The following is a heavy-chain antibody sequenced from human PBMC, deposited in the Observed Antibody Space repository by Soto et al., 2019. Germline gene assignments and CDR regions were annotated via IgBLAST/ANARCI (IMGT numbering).Heavy chain of an antibody. CDR1: GGSISSSSYY. CDR2: IYYSGST. CDR3: ARVGFNWNDDYYGMDV. Sequence: PSETLSLTCTVSGGSISSSSYYWGWIRQPPGKGLEWIGSIYYSGSTYYNPSLKSRVTISVDTSKNQFSLKLSSVTAADTAVYYCARVGFNWNDDYYGMDVWGQGTTVTVSS. V-gene: IGHV4-39*07. J-gene: IGHJ6*02. D-gene: IGHD1-20*01.